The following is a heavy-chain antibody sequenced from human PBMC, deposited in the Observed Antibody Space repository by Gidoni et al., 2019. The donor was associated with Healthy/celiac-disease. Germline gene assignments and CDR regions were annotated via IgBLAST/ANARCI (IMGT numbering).Heavy chain of an antibody. V-gene: IGHV4-34*01. J-gene: IGHJ5*02. CDR2: INHSGST. D-gene: IGHD6-13*01. CDR3: ARMPGPRYSSSWYKADPAGWFDP. CDR1: GGSFSGYY. Sequence: QVQLQQWGAGLLKPSETLSLTCAVYGGSFSGYYWSWIRQPPGKGLEWIGEINHSGSTNYNPSLKSRVTISVDTSKNQFSLKLSSVTAADTAVYYCARMPGPRYSSSWYKADPAGWFDPWGQGTLVTVSS.